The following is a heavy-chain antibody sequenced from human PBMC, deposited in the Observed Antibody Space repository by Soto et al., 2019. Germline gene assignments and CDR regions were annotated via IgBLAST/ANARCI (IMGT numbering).Heavy chain of an antibody. D-gene: IGHD6-6*01. Sequence: GGSLRLSCAASGFTFSNAWMSWVRQAPGKGLEWVGRIKSKTDGGTTDYAAPVKGRFTISRDDSKNTLYLQMNSLKTEDTAVYYCTTCKGSYSSSSGGNYYYYYYMDVWGKGTTVTVSS. J-gene: IGHJ6*03. CDR3: TTCKGSYSSSSGGNYYYYYYMDV. V-gene: IGHV3-15*01. CDR2: IKSKTDGGTT. CDR1: GFTFSNAW.